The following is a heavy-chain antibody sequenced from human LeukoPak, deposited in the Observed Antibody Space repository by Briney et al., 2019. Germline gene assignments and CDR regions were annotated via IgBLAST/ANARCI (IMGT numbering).Heavy chain of an antibody. V-gene: IGHV3-23*01. CDR1: GFTFSSYA. J-gene: IGHJ4*02. D-gene: IGHD3-22*01. Sequence: GGSLRLSCAVSGFTFSSYAMSWVRQAPGKGLEWVSVISGSGGSTYYADSVKGRFTISRDNSKNTLYLQMNSLRAEDTAVYYCAKKTSYYDSSGHDYWGQGTLVTVSS. CDR2: ISGSGGST. CDR3: AKKTSYYDSSGHDY.